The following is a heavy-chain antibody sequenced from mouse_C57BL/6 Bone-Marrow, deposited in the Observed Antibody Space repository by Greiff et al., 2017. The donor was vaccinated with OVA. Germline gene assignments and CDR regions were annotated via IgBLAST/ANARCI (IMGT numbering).Heavy chain of an antibody. J-gene: IGHJ2*01. CDR2: ISDGGSYT. V-gene: IGHV5-4*01. CDR3: ARERYYYGSSPYFDY. D-gene: IGHD1-1*01. Sequence: EVQVVESGGGLVKPGGSLKLSCAASGFTFSSYAMSWVRQTPEKRLEWVATISDGGSYTYYPDNVKGRFTISRDNAKNNLYLQMSHLKSEDTAMYYCARERYYYGSSPYFDYWGQGTTLTVSS. CDR1: GFTFSSYA.